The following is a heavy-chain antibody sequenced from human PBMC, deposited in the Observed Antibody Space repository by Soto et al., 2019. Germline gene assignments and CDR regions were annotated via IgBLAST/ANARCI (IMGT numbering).Heavy chain of an antibody. D-gene: IGHD5-12*01. CDR1: GGTFSSYA. J-gene: IGHJ4*02. CDR3: ARTRGLEMATIRPPELDY. Sequence: ASVKVSCKASGGTFSSYAISWVRQAPGQGLEWMGGIIPIFGTANYAQKFQGRVTITADESTSTAYMELSSLRSEDTAVYYCARTRGLEMATIRPPELDYWGQGTLVTVSS. V-gene: IGHV1-69*13. CDR2: IIPIFGTA.